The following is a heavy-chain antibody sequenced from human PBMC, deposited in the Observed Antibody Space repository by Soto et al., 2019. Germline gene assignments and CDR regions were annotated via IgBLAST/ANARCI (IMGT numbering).Heavy chain of an antibody. V-gene: IGHV1-69*01. CDR2: IIPIFGTA. CDR1: GGTFSSYS. D-gene: IGHD1-26*01. J-gene: IGHJ4*02. CDR3: AIDGGRHSGGIDY. Sequence: QVQLVQSGAEVKKPGSSVKVSCKASGGTFSSYSINWVRKAPGQGLEWMGEIIPIFGTANYAQRFQGRVTIAADESTSTGYMELSSLRSVGTAVYYCAIDGGRHSGGIDYWGQGNLVSVSS.